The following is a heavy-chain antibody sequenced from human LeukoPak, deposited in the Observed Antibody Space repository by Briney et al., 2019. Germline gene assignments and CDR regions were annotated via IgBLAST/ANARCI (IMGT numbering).Heavy chain of an antibody. CDR2: IYSGGDT. CDR3: ARDRFGLYYFDY. CDR1: GFTVSSNY. D-gene: IGHD3/OR15-3a*01. Sequence: PGGSLRLSCAASGFTVSSNYMTWVRQAPGKRLEWVSVIYSGGDTYYADSVKGRFTISRDNSKNTLYLQMNSLRAEDTALYYCARDRFGLYYFDYWGQGTLVTVSS. V-gene: IGHV3-66*01. J-gene: IGHJ4*02.